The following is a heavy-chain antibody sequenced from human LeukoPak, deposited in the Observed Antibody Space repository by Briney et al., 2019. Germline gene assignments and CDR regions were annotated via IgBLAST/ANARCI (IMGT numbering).Heavy chain of an antibody. V-gene: IGHV1-69*05. D-gene: IGHD5-18*01. CDR1: GGTFSSYA. CDR2: IIPIFGTT. CDR3: ARDLTAMVTGAFDI. J-gene: IGHJ3*02. Sequence: SVKVSCKASGGTFSSYAISWVRQAPGQGLEWMGGIIPIFGTTNYAQKFQGRVTITTDESTSTAYMELSSLRSEDTAVYYCARDLTAMVTGAFDIWGQGTMVTVSS.